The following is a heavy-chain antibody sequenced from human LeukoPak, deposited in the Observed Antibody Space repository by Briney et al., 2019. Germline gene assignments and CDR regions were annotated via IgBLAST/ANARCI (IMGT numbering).Heavy chain of an antibody. CDR3: ARDFSWQYYFDY. CDR1: GFTVSSNY. D-gene: IGHD3-3*01. CDR2: IYSGGST. V-gene: IGHV3-53*01. Sequence: GGSLRLSCAASGFTVSSNYMSWVRQAPGKGLEWVSVIYSGGSTYYADSVKGRFTISRDNSKNTLYLQMNSLRAEDTAVYYCARDFSWQYYFDYWGQGTLVTVSS. J-gene: IGHJ4*02.